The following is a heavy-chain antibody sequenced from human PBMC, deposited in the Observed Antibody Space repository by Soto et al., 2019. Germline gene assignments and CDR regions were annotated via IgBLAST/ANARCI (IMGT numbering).Heavy chain of an antibody. CDR3: ARSQGSSTSLEIYYCYYYGMDV. CDR1: GGTFGSYA. J-gene: IGHJ6*02. Sequence: QVQLVQSGAEVKKPGSSVKVSCKASGGTFGSYAISWVRQAPGQGLEWMGGIIPIPGTANYAQKFQGRVTIAADESTRTAYMELSSLRSEDTAVYYCARSQGSSTSLEIYYCYYYGMDVWGQGTTVTVSS. D-gene: IGHD2-2*01. CDR2: IIPIPGTA. V-gene: IGHV1-69*01.